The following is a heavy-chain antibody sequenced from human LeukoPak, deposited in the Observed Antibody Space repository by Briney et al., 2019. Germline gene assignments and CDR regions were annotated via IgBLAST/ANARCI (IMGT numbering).Heavy chain of an antibody. V-gene: IGHV4-39*07. CDR2: IYYSGST. D-gene: IGHD3-10*01. Sequence: PSETLSLTCTVSGGAISSGAYYWGWIRQPPGKGLEWIGSIYYSGSTYYNPSLKSRVTISVDTSKNQFSLKLSSVTAADTAVYYCARDLKSLVSGFDYWGQGTLVTVSS. CDR1: GGAISSGAYY. CDR3: ARDLKSLVSGFDY. J-gene: IGHJ4*02.